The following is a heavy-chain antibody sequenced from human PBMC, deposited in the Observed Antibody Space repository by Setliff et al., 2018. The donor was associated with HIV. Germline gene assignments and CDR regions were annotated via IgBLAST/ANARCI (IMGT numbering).Heavy chain of an antibody. D-gene: IGHD2-2*01. Sequence: PGGSLRLSCAASGFIFSSYAMHWVRQAPGKGLEWVAVMSYDGNNKYYADSVKGRFTISRDNSKNTLYLQMNSLRAEDTAVYYCARWPVVVPAAMCGLSPYYYYGMDVWGQGTTVTVSS. J-gene: IGHJ6*02. CDR2: MSYDGNNK. V-gene: IGHV3-30*07. CDR3: ARWPVVVPAAMCGLSPYYYYGMDV. CDR1: GFIFSSYA.